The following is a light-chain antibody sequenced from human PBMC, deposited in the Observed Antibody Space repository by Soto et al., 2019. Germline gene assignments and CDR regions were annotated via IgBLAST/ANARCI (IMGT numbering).Light chain of an antibody. CDR3: QQVNNYPLI. V-gene: IGKV1-9*01. CDR2: AAS. J-gene: IGKJ4*01. Sequence: LTQSPATLSSFPGDRVTLSCRASQAVNTRLAWYQHKPGKAPKLLIYAASTLQSGVPSRFSGSGSETDFTLTISSLQPEDFATYYCQQVNNYPLIFGGGTKVEI. CDR1: QAVNTR.